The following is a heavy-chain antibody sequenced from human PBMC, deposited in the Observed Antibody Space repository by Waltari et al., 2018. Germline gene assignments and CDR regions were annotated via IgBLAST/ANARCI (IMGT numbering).Heavy chain of an antibody. CDR1: GFPFSSYW. V-gene: IGHV3-7*01. J-gene: IGHJ4*02. Sequence: EVQLVESGGGLVQPGGSLRLSCAASGFPFSSYWMSWVRQAPGKGREWLANIKHDGSEKYYVDSVRGRFTISRDNAENSLYLQMNSLRAEDTAVYYCATSMAAAGNDWGQGTLVTVSS. CDR3: ATSMAAAGND. CDR2: IKHDGSEK. D-gene: IGHD6-13*01.